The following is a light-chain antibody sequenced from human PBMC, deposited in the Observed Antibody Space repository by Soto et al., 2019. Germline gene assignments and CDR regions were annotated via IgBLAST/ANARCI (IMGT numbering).Light chain of an antibody. CDR2: DTS. Sequence: QAVATQEPSLTVSPGGTITLTCGSSTGAVTSGHYPYGFQQKPGQAPRTLTYDTSNRHSWTPARCSGSLLGGKAALTLSGAQRDDEAEYYCLITYSGARPDVVGTGTKVTVL. CDR1: TGAVTSGHY. CDR3: LITYSGARPDV. V-gene: IGLV7-46*01. J-gene: IGLJ1*01.